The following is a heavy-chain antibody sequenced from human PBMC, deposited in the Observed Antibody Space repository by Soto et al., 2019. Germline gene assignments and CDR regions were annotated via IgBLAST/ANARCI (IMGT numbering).Heavy chain of an antibody. J-gene: IGHJ4*02. Sequence: EVQLLESGGHLVQPGGSLRLSCADSEFTFGHYSMSWVRQSPGKGLEWVAGISGTGGSKYHADSVAGRFAISRDNSKRTLYLQLNNLRTEDTAVYYSVRSLGYRWNEYFFQYWGQGTLVTVSS. CDR1: EFTFGHYS. CDR2: ISGTGGSK. CDR3: VRSLGYRWNEYFFQY. V-gene: IGHV3-23*01. D-gene: IGHD1-1*01.